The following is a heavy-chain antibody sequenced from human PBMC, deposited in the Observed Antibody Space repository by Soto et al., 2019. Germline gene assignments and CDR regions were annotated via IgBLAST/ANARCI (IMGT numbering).Heavy chain of an antibody. J-gene: IGHJ6*02. CDR1: GYTFTNYY. Sequence: ASVKVSCKASGYTFTNYYIYWVRRAPGQGLEWMGIINSGGGSTSYAQKFQGRVTMTRDTSTSTVYMELSSLRSEDTAVYYCARDLAGLTTVLYFYGMDVWGQGTTVTVSS. CDR3: ARDLAGLTTVLYFYGMDV. CDR2: INSGGGST. V-gene: IGHV1-46*01. D-gene: IGHD4-4*01.